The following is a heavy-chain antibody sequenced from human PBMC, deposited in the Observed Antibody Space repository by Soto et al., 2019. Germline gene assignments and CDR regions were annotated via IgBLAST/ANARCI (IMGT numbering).Heavy chain of an antibody. V-gene: IGHV4-30-2*01. CDR1: GSPISIGGFS. CDR2: IYHSGGT. CDR3: ARGMTTVTTFDY. Sequence: PSETLSHTSAISGSPISIGGFSWSWIRQPPGKGLECIGYIYHSGGTYYNPSLKSRVTISVDRSKNQFSLKLSSVTAADTAVYYCARGMTTVTTFDYWGQG. D-gene: IGHD4-17*01. J-gene: IGHJ4*02.